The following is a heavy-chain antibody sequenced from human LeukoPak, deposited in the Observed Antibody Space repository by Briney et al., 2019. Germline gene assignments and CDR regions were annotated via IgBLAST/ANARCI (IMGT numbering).Heavy chain of an antibody. Sequence: PGGSLRLSCAASGFTFSDYYMSWIRQAPGKGLELLSSISSNGNSIYYADSMEGRFTISRDNAKNSLYLQLNSLRADDTAVYFCAGKRDGYNTYYYYYMDVWGKGTTVTISS. V-gene: IGHV3-11*01. CDR1: GFTFSDYY. J-gene: IGHJ6*03. D-gene: IGHD5-24*01. CDR3: AGKRDGYNTYYYYYMDV. CDR2: ISSNGNSI.